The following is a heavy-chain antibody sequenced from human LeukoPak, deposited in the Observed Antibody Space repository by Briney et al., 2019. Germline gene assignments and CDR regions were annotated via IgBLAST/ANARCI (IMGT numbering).Heavy chain of an antibody. CDR3: ARVYNWNYFDY. CDR1: GGTFSSYA. J-gene: IGHJ4*02. V-gene: IGHV1-69*04. D-gene: IGHD1-20*01. CDR2: IIPILGIA. Sequence: GASVKVSCKASGGTFSSYAISWVRQAPGQGLEWMGRIIPILGIANYAQKFQGRVTMTRDTSISTAYMELSRLRSDDTAVYYCARVYNWNYFDYWGQGTLVTVSS.